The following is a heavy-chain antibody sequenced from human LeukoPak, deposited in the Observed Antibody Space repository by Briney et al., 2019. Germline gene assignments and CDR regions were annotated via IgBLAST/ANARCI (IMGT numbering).Heavy chain of an antibody. CDR2: IYSGGST. Sequence: GGSLRLSCAASGFNVSRNYMNWVRQAPGKGLEWVSVIYSGGSTYYADSVKGRFTISRDNAKNSLYLQMNSLRAEDTAVYYCARGAFYFDYWGQGTLVTVSS. V-gene: IGHV3-53*01. CDR3: ARGAFYFDY. CDR1: GFNVSRNY. D-gene: IGHD1-26*01. J-gene: IGHJ4*02.